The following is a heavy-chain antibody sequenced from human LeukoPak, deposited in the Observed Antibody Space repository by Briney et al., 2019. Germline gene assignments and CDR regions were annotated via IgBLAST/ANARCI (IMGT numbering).Heavy chain of an antibody. V-gene: IGHV1-2*02. D-gene: IGHD3-16*01. Sequence: GASVKVSCKASGYTFTSYGISWVRQAPGQGLEWMGWINPNRGGTKYAQKFQGRVTMTRDTSISKAYMDLSRLRSDDTAVYYCARVRYRLAETYIDYWGQGTLVTVSS. J-gene: IGHJ4*02. CDR3: ARVRYRLAETYIDY. CDR2: INPNRGGT. CDR1: GYTFTSYG.